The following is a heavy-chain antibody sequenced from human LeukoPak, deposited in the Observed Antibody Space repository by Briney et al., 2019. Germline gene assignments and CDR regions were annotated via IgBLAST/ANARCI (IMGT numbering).Heavy chain of an antibody. CDR1: GGSISSGGYA. CDR3: ARTFGVVPDFDP. V-gene: IGHV4-30-2*01. J-gene: IGHJ5*02. D-gene: IGHD3-3*01. CDR2: IYHSGST. Sequence: SQTLSLTCAVSGGSISSGGYAWSWIRQPPGKGLKWIGYIYHSGSTYYNPSLKSRVTISVDRSKNQFSLKLSSVTAADTAVYYCARTFGVVPDFDPWGQGTLVTVSS.